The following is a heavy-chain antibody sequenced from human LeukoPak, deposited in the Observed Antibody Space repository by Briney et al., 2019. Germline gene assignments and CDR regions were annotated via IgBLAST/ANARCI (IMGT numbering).Heavy chain of an antibody. CDR3: ARGRHSSEY. CDR1: GYGFNSYS. D-gene: IGHD2-21*01. V-gene: IGHV7-4-1*01. CDR2: INTNSGDP. J-gene: IGHJ4*02. Sequence: ASVKVSCKTSGYGFNSYSINWVRQAPGQGLEWMGWINTNSGDPLYAQAFTGRFVFSVDTSVSTAYVQIFDLKAGDTAVYYCARGRHSSEYWGQGTLVAVSS.